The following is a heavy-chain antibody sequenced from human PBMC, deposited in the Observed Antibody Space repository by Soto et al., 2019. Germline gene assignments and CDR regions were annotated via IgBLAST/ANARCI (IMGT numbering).Heavy chain of an antibody. CDR2: MNPNSGNT. J-gene: IGHJ3*02. CDR1: GGTFSSYA. Sequence: ASVKVSCKASGGTFSSYAINWVRQATGQGLEWMGWMNPNSGNTGYAQKFQGRVTMTRNTSISTAYMELSSLRSEDTAVYYCARGLAIGGKLRAFDIWGQGTMVTVSS. CDR3: ARGLAIGGKLRAFDI. V-gene: IGHV1-8*02. D-gene: IGHD2-21*01.